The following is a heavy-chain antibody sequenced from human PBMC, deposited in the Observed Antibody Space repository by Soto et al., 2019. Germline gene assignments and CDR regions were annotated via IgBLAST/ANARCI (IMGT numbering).Heavy chain of an antibody. Sequence: QITLKESGPTLVKPTQTLTLTCTFSGFSLKFSTNGDGVGWIRQPPGKALEGLAFIYWDDNKRYSPSLDSRLTITKDTSKNPVVLTMTNMDPVDTATYDCVHILWSELFDYWGRGALVTVSS. CDR1: GFSLKFSTNGDG. D-gene: IGHD3-16*01. CDR2: IYWDDNK. CDR3: VHILWSELFDY. J-gene: IGHJ4*02. V-gene: IGHV2-5*02.